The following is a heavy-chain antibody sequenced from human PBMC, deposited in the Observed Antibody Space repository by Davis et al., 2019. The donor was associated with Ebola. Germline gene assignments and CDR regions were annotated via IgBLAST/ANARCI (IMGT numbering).Heavy chain of an antibody. CDR2: ISAYNGNT. V-gene: IGHV1-18*01. D-gene: IGHD3-16*01. CDR1: GYTFTSYG. J-gene: IGHJ4*02. Sequence: AASVKVSCKASGYTFTSYGISWVRQAPGQGLEWMGWISAYNGNTNYAQKFQGRVTITRDTSASTAYMELSSLRSEDTAVYYCARDPGGMSVARFDYWGQGTLVTVSS. CDR3: ARDPGGMSVARFDY.